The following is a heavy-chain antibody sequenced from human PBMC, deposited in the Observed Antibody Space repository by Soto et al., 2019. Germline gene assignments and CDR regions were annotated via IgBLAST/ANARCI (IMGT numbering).Heavy chain of an antibody. CDR3: ARDRAMVRGVRTHYFDY. D-gene: IGHD3-10*01. V-gene: IGHV4-31*03. CDR2: VYYRGNT. J-gene: IGHJ4*02. Sequence: QVQLQESGPGLVKPSQTLSLTCTVSGGSINSGDYHWSWIRQHPVKGLEWIGYVYYRGNTYYNPSLKSRVTTSVATSKHQFSLKLSSVTAADTAVYYCARDRAMVRGVRTHYFDYWGQGNLVTVSS. CDR1: GGSINSGDYH.